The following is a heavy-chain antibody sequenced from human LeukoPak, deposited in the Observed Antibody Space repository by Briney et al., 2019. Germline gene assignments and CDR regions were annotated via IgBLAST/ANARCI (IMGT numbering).Heavy chain of an antibody. CDR2: IYPGDSDT. D-gene: IGHD6-6*01. CDR3: ARHRSSSDLFDY. V-gene: IGHV5-51*01. Sequence: KAGESQKISCKGSGYSFTNYWIGWVRQMPGKGLEWMGIIYPGDSDTKYSPAFQGQVTISADKSINTAYLQWSSLKASDTAMYYCARHRSSSDLFDYWGQGTLVTVSP. J-gene: IGHJ4*02. CDR1: GYSFTNYW.